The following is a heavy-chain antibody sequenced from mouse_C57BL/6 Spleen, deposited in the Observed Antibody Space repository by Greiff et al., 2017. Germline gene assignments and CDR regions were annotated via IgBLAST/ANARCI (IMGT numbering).Heavy chain of an antibody. CDR2: ISDGGSYT. V-gene: IGHV5-4*01. J-gene: IGHJ4*01. CDR1: GFTFSSYA. Sequence: EVKLMESGGGLVKPGGSLKLSCAASGFTFSSYAMSWVRQTPEKRLEWVATISDGGSYTYYPDNVKGRFTISRDNAKNNLYLQMSHLKSEDTAMYYCARDRSTTVVATNYYAMDYWGQGTSVTVSS. CDR3: ARDRSTTVVATNYYAMDY. D-gene: IGHD1-1*01.